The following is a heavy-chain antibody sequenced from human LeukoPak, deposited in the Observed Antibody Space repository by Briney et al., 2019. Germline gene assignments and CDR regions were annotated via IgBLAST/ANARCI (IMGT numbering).Heavy chain of an antibody. J-gene: IGHJ4*02. Sequence: GGSLRLSCAASGFTFSSYEMNWVRQAPGKGLEWVSYISSSGSTIYCADSVKGRFTISRDNAKNSLYLQMNSLRAEDTAVYYCARNRGYSSGLFDWGQGTLVTVSS. CDR2: ISSSGSTI. V-gene: IGHV3-48*03. CDR1: GFTFSSYE. D-gene: IGHD6-19*01. CDR3: ARNRGYSSGLFD.